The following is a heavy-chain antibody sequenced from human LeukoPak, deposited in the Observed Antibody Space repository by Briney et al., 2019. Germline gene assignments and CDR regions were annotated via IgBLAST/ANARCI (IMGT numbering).Heavy chain of an antibody. Sequence: GGSLRPSWAGSGFTFSRYNRNWFRRAPGRGLERVSSNSGRSSHKFYSDSGKGRFTIPRANAKNQLNLQITTLGAKATACYYCARTAQWLVPDGYYYYMDVWGKGTTVTVSS. CDR1: GFTFSRYN. V-gene: IGHV3-21*01. CDR3: ARTAQWLVPDGYYYYMDV. J-gene: IGHJ6*03. CDR2: NSGRSSHK. D-gene: IGHD6-19*01.